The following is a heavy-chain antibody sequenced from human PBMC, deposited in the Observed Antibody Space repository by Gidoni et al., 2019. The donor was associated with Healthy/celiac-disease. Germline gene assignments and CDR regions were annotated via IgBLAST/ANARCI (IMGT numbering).Heavy chain of an antibody. CDR1: GFTFSSYS. J-gene: IGHJ4*02. CDR2: ISSSSSYI. D-gene: IGHD3-22*01. Sequence: EVQLVESGGGLVKPGGSLRLSCAASGFTFSSYSMNWVRQAPGKGLEWVSSISSSSSYIYYADSVKGRFTISRDNAKNSLYLQMNSLRAEDTAVYYCARRHYYYDSSGYSNPFDYWGQGTLVTVSS. V-gene: IGHV3-21*01. CDR3: ARRHYYYDSSGYSNPFDY.